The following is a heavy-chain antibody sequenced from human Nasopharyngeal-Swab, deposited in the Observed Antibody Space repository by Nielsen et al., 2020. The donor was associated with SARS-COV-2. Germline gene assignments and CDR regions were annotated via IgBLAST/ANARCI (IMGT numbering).Heavy chain of an antibody. Sequence: SETLSLTCTVSGGSISSSSYYWGWIRQPAGKGLEWIGSIYYSGSTYYNPSLKSRVTISVDTSKNQCSLKLSSVTAADTAVYYCARTYYDILTGYLKFDPWGQGTLVTVSS. CDR2: IYYSGST. D-gene: IGHD3-9*01. CDR1: GGSISSSSYY. CDR3: ARTYYDILTGYLKFDP. V-gene: IGHV4-39*01. J-gene: IGHJ5*02.